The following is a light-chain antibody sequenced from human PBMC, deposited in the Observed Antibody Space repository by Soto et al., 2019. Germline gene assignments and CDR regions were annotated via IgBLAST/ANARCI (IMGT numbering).Light chain of an antibody. CDR3: QQRYSWLRA. Sequence: EVVVTQSPATLSLSPGERATLSCRASPSITSSVAWYQHKPGQSPRLVVYSGYKRATGIPARFSGSGSGTDSTLTISGLEIEDFAIYYCQQRYSWLRAFGQGTKVEVK. V-gene: IGKV3-11*01. CDR2: SGY. CDR1: PSITSS. J-gene: IGKJ1*01.